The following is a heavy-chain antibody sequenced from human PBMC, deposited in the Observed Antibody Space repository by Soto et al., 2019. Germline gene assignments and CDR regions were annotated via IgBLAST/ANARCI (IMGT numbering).Heavy chain of an antibody. CDR3: ARHVPAAGYYYGMHV. CDR1: GGTFSSYA. Sequence: QVQLVQSGAEVKKPGSSVKVSCKASGGTFSSYAISWVRQAPGQGLEWMGGIIPIFGTANYAQKFQVRVTITADESTSTAYMELSSLRSDDTAVYYCARHVPAAGYYYGMHVWGQGTTVTVSS. V-gene: IGHV1-69*12. CDR2: IIPIFGTA. J-gene: IGHJ6*02. D-gene: IGHD2-2*01.